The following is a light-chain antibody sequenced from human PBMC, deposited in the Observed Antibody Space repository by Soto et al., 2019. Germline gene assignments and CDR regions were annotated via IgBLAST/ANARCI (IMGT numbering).Light chain of an antibody. V-gene: IGKV1-27*01. CDR1: QGISNY. CDR2: AAS. Sequence: DIQMTQSPSSLSASVGDRVTITCRASQGISNYLAWYQQKPGKVPKLLIYAASTLQSGVPSRFSGSGSGTDFTLTNSSLQPEDVATYYCQKYNSAPRTFGQGTKVESK. CDR3: QKYNSAPRT. J-gene: IGKJ1*01.